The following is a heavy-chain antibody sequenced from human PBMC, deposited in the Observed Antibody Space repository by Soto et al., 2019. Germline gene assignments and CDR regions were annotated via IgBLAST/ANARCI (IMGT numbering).Heavy chain of an antibody. Sequence: QVQLQESGPGLVKPSENLSLTCTVSGGSVSSGSYYWSWIRQPPGKGLEWIGYIYYSGSTNYNPALKSRVTISVDTSKNQFSLKLSSVTAADTAVYYCASDSSGWYAVSCWGQGTLVTVSS. CDR2: IYYSGST. CDR3: ASDSSGWYAVSC. J-gene: IGHJ4*02. V-gene: IGHV4-61*01. D-gene: IGHD6-19*01. CDR1: GGSVSSGSYY.